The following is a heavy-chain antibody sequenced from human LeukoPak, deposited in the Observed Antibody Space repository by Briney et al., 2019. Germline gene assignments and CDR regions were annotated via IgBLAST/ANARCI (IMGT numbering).Heavy chain of an antibody. CDR1: GGSFSGYY. CDR2: INHSGST. D-gene: IGHD3-22*01. CDR3: AKDLEVTMIVVVSGALDY. Sequence: SETLSLTCAVYGGSFSGYYWSWIRQPPGKGLEWIGEINHSGSTNYNPSLKSRVTISVDTSKNQFSLKLSSVTAADTAVYYCAKDLEVTMIVVVSGALDYWGQGTLVTVSS. J-gene: IGHJ4*02. V-gene: IGHV4-34*01.